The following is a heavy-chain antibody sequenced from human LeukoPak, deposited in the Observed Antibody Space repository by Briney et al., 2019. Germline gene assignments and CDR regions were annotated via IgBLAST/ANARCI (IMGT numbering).Heavy chain of an antibody. CDR1: GGSISSGGYY. Sequence: SETLSLTCTVSGGSISSGGYYWSWIRQHPGKGLEWIGYIYYSGSTYYNPSLKSRVTISVDTSKNQFSLKLSSVTAADTAVYYCARVKQQLVGPYYYGMDVWGQGTTVTVSS. CDR3: ARVKQQLVGPYYYGMDV. V-gene: IGHV4-31*03. D-gene: IGHD6-13*01. CDR2: IYYSGST. J-gene: IGHJ6*02.